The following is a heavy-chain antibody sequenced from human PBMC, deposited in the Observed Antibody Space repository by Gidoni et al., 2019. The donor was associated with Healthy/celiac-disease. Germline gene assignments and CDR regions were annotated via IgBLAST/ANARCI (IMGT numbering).Heavy chain of an antibody. CDR2: ISSSSSTI. J-gene: IGHJ4*02. D-gene: IGHD4-17*01. CDR1: GFTFRSYS. V-gene: IGHV3-48*01. Sequence: EVQLVESGGGLVQPGGSLRLSCAASGFTFRSYSMNWVRQAPGKGLEWVSYISSSSSTIYYADSVKGRFTISRDNAKNSLYLQMNSLRAEDTAVYYCARDQGAPTVVTPGDYWGQGTLVTVSS. CDR3: ARDQGAPTVVTPGDY.